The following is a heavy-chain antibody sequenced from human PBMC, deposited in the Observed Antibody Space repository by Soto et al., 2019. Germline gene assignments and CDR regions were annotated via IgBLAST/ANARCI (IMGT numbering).Heavy chain of an antibody. CDR1: GYTFTDYY. CDR3: ARVRAARPNYFYYGMDV. V-gene: IGHV1-2*02. J-gene: IGHJ6*02. CDR2: INPNSGGS. Sequence: ASVKVSCKASGYTFTDYYIHWVRQAPGQGLEWMGWINPNSGGSNYAQKFQGGVTMTWDTSITTAYMELSRLRSDDTAIYYRARVRAARPNYFYYGMDVWGQGTTVTVSS. D-gene: IGHD6-6*01.